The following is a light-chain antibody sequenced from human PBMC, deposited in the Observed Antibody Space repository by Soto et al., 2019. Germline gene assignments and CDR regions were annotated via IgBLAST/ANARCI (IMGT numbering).Light chain of an antibody. J-gene: IGKJ1*01. V-gene: IGKV3-11*01. CDR1: QTVGRS. CDR3: LQDYNYPLT. CDR2: DAS. Sequence: EIVLTQSPATLSLSPGERATLSCRASQTVGRSLAWYQQKPGQAPRLLISDASNRATGIPSRFSGSGSGTDFTLTISSLQPEDFATYYCLQDYNYPLTFGQGTKVDIK.